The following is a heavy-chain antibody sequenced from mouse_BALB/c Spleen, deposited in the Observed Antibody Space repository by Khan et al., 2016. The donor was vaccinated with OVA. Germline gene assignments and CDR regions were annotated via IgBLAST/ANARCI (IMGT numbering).Heavy chain of an antibody. D-gene: IGHD1-1*01. J-gene: IGHJ4*01. V-gene: IGHV2-9*02. CDR3: AGLYYYGSSFYARDY. CDR1: GFSLTSYG. CDR2: IWAGGST. Sequence: QVQLKESGPGLVAPSQSLSITCTVSGFSLTSYGVHWVRQPPGKGLEWLGVIWAGGSTNYNSALMSRLSISKDNYKSQVFLKMNSLQTDDTAMYYCAGLYYYGSSFYARDYWGQGTSVTVSS.